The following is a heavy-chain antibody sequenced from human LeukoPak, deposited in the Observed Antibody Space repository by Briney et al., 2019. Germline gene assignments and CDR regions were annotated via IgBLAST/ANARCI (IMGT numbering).Heavy chain of an antibody. CDR1: GFTFSRFL. CDR2: IDQSGGRN. Sequence: QTGGSLRLSCAASGFTFSRFLMNWVRQAPGRGLEWVANIDQSGGRNNYVDSVKGRFTISRDNAKNSLFLEMSSLRADDTAVYFCARDVEGGTYIWGQGTTVTVSS. J-gene: IGHJ3*02. V-gene: IGHV3-7*05. CDR3: ARDVEGGTYI. D-gene: IGHD1-1*01.